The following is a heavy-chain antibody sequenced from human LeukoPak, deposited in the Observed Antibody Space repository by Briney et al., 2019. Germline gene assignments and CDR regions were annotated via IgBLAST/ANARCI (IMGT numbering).Heavy chain of an antibody. J-gene: IGHJ4*02. CDR3: ARTNRKNWNYVIDY. D-gene: IGHD1-7*01. CDR2: IKQEGSEK. Sequence: QPGGSLRLSCAPSGSTLSSDWMSCVRQAPGGRLEWVAHIKQEGSEKYYVDSVKGRFTISRDNAKNSLYLQMKSLRAEDTAVYYCARTNRKNWNYVIDYWGQGTLVTVSS. V-gene: IGHV3-7*01. CDR1: GSTLSSDW.